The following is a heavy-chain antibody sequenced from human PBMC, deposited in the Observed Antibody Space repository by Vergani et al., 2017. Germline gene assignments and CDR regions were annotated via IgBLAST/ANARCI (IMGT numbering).Heavy chain of an antibody. V-gene: IGHV3-33*01. D-gene: IGHD3-3*01. CDR1: GFTFSSYG. CDR2: IWYDGSNK. J-gene: IGHJ3*02. CDR3: ARDSGGYDFWSGYHDAFDI. Sequence: QVQLVESGGGVVQPGRSLRLSCAASGFTFSSYGMHWVRQAPGKGLEWVAVIWYDGSNKYYADSVKGRFTISRDNAKNSLYLQMNSLRAEDTAVYYCARDSGGYDFWSGYHDAFDIWGQGTMVTVSS.